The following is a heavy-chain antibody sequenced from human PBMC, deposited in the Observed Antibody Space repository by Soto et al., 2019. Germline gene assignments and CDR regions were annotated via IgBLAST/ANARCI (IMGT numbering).Heavy chain of an antibody. CDR1: GGAFSSSA. CDR2: IIPIFGTA. CDR3: ARSGLWLVLLVGVQYHGMDV. V-gene: IGHV1-69*01. J-gene: IGHJ6*02. D-gene: IGHD5-12*01. Sequence: QVQLVQSGAEVKKPGSSVKVSCKASGGAFSSSAISWVRQAPGPGLEWMGGIIPIFGTANYAQKFQGRITITADASAYTAYMELNNLTSDDPAIYFCARSGLWLVLLVGVQYHGMDVWGQGNTVTVSS.